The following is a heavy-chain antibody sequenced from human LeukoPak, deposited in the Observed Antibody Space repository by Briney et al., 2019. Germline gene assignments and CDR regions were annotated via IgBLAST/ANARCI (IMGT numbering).Heavy chain of an antibody. CDR1: GYTFTSYA. Sequence: ASVKVSCKASGYTFTSYAMHWVRQAPGQRPEWMGWINAGNGNTKYSQKFQGRVTITRDTSASTAYMELSSLRSEDTAVYYCATHHPGGGSGYSGQSPFDYWGQGTLVTVSS. J-gene: IGHJ4*02. CDR2: INAGNGNT. V-gene: IGHV1-3*01. CDR3: ATHHPGGGSGYSGQSPFDY. D-gene: IGHD3-22*01.